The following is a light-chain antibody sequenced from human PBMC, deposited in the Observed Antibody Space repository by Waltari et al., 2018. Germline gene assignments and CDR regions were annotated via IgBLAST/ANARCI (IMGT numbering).Light chain of an antibody. J-gene: IGKJ1*01. CDR1: LSLVSSDGNTY. CDR2: KVS. V-gene: IGKV2-30*01. CDR3: MQGTHWPWT. Sequence: DVVMTQSPLSLPVTLGQPASLSCRSSLSLVSSDGNTYFNWFQHRPGQSPRRLLYKVSNRDSGVPDRFSGSGSGTDFTLRISRVEAEDVGVYYCMQGTHWPWTFGPGTKVEIK.